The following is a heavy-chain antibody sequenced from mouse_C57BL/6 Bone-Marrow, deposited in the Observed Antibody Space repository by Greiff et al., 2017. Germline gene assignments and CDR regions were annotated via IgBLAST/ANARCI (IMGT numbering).Heavy chain of an antibody. CDR2: IHPNSGST. D-gene: IGHD2-2*01. Sequence: VKLQQPGAELVKPGASVKLSCKASGYTFTSYWMHWVKQRPGQGLEWIGMIHPNSGSTNYNEKFKSKATLTVDKSSSTAYMQLSSLTSEDSAVXYCAREGLRRGDYFDYWGQGTTLTVSA. CDR1: GYTFTSYW. J-gene: IGHJ2*01. V-gene: IGHV1-64*01. CDR3: AREGLRRGDYFDY.